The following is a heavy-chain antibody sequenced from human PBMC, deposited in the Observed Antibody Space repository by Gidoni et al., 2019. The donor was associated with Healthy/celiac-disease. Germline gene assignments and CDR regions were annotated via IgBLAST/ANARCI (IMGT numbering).Heavy chain of an antibody. V-gene: IGHV4-31*03. CDR1: GASISSGGYY. Sequence: QVQLQESGPGLVKPSQTLSLTCTVSGASISSGGYYWSWIRQPPGKGLEWIGYIYYSGSTYYNPSLKSRVTISVDTSKNQFSLKLSSVTAADTAVYYCARVRPAGDAFDIWGQGTMVTVSS. D-gene: IGHD4-17*01. CDR3: ARVRPAGDAFDI. CDR2: IYYSGST. J-gene: IGHJ3*02.